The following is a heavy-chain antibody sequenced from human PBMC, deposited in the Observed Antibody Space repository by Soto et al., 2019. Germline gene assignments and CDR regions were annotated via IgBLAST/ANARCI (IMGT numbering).Heavy chain of an antibody. Sequence: QVQLVQSGAEGKKPGASVKVSCKASGYTFTGYYMHWVRQAPGQGLEWMGWINPNSGGTNYAQKFQGRVTMTRDTSISTAYMELSRLRSDDTAVYYCARAYPPYYGDPYRGYGMDVWGQGTTVTVSS. J-gene: IGHJ6*02. CDR2: INPNSGGT. CDR3: ARAYPPYYGDPYRGYGMDV. CDR1: GYTFTGYY. D-gene: IGHD4-17*01. V-gene: IGHV1-2*02.